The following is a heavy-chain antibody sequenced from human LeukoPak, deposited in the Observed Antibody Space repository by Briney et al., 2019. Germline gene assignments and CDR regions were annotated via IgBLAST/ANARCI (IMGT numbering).Heavy chain of an antibody. Sequence: PGGSLRLSCAASGFTFSSYSMNWVRQAPGKGLEWVSSISSSSSYIYYADSVKGRFTISRDNAKNSLYLQMNSLRAEDTAVYYCARALKVGATLDYWGQGTLVTVSS. CDR1: GFTFSSYS. CDR2: ISSSSSYI. V-gene: IGHV3-21*01. D-gene: IGHD1-26*01. J-gene: IGHJ4*02. CDR3: ARALKVGATLDY.